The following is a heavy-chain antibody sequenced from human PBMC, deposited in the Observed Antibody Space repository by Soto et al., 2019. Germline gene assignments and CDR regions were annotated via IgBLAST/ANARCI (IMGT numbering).Heavy chain of an antibody. CDR3: AREVYCSSAGCHAFGYYRYYGLDV. CDR1: GFTFSRYA. D-gene: IGHD2-2*01. CDR2: ISYDGSNK. V-gene: IGHV3-30-3*01. Sequence: GGSLRLSCAASGFTFSRYAMNWVRQAPGRGLEWVALISYDGSNKYSADSVKGRFTISRDNSKNTLYLQMNSLRAEDTAVYYCAREVYCSSAGCHAFGYYRYYGLDVWGQGTKVTVSS. J-gene: IGHJ6*02.